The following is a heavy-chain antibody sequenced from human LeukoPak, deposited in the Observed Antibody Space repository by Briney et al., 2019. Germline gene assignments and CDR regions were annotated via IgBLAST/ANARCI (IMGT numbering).Heavy chain of an antibody. Sequence: PSETLSLTCTVSGYSINNGYYWGWIRQPPGKGLEWIGSIYHSGSTYYKPSLKSRVTISVDTSKNQFSLKLTSVTAADTAMYYCAGGGYRANLIYWGQGTLVTVSS. CDR3: AGGGYRANLIY. CDR2: IYHSGST. D-gene: IGHD4/OR15-4a*01. CDR1: GYSINNGYY. V-gene: IGHV4-38-2*02. J-gene: IGHJ4*02.